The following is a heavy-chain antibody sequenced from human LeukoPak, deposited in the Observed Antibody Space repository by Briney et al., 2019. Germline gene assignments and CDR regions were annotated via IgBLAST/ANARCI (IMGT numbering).Heavy chain of an antibody. CDR3: ARETSDSSGYLDAFDI. V-gene: IGHV1-2*02. J-gene: IGHJ3*02. D-gene: IGHD3-22*01. CDR1: GYTFTGYY. CDR2: INPNSGGT. Sequence: GASVKVSCKASGYTFTGYYMHWVRQAPGQGLEWMGWINPNSGGTNYAQKFQGRVTMTRDTSISTAYMELSRLRSDDTAVYYCARETSDSSGYLDAFDIWGQGTMVTVSS.